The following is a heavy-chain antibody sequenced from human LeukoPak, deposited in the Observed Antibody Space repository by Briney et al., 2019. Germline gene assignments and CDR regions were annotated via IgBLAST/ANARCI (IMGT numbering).Heavy chain of an antibody. J-gene: IGHJ5*02. CDR3: AKGYSNYWPYNWFDP. CDR2: ISYSGGT. D-gene: IGHD1-7*01. Sequence: SETLSLTCTVSGGSNSSYYWSWIRQPPGKGLEWIGYISYSGGTNYNPSLRSRVTISVDTSKNQFSLKLSSVTAADTAVYYCAKGYSNYWPYNWFDPWGQGTLVTVSS. V-gene: IGHV4-59*01. CDR1: GGSNSSYY.